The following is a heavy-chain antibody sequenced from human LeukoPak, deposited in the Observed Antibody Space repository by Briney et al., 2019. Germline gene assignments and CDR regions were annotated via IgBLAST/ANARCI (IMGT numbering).Heavy chain of an antibody. D-gene: IGHD3-3*01. J-gene: IGHJ6*02. CDR1: GGTFSSYA. V-gene: IGHV1-58*02. Sequence: SVKVSCKASGGTFSSYAISWVRQARGQRLEWIGWIVVGSGNTNYAQKFQERVTITRDMSTSTAYMELSSLRSEDTAVYYCAASSPITIFGVFGMDVWGQGTTVTVSS. CDR2: IVVGSGNT. CDR3: AASSPITIFGVFGMDV.